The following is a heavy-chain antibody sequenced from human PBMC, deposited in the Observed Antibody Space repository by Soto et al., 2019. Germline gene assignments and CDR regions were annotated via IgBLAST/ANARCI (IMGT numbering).Heavy chain of an antibody. Sequence: PGGSLRLSCAASGFTFSSYAMSWVRQAPGKGLEWVSAISGSGGSTYYADSVKGRFTISRDNSKNTLYLQMNSLRAEDTAVYYCAKDQGDSSGYYLNAPYYYYGMDVWGQGTTVTVSS. CDR1: GFTFSSYA. V-gene: IGHV3-23*01. D-gene: IGHD3-22*01. J-gene: IGHJ6*02. CDR2: ISGSGGST. CDR3: AKDQGDSSGYYLNAPYYYYGMDV.